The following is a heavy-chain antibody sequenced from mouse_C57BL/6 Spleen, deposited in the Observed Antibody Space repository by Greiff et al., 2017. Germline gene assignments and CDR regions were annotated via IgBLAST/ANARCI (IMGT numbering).Heavy chain of an antibody. D-gene: IGHD1-1*01. V-gene: IGHV1-15*01. Sequence: VQLQQSGAELVRPGASVTLSCKASGYTFTDYEMHWVKQTPVHGLEWIGAIDPETGGTAYNQKFKGKAILTADKSSSTAYMELRSLTSEDSAVYYCTRGMTTVVASYWYFDVWGTGTTVTVSS. CDR3: TRGMTTVVASYWYFDV. CDR1: GYTFTDYE. J-gene: IGHJ1*03. CDR2: IDPETGGT.